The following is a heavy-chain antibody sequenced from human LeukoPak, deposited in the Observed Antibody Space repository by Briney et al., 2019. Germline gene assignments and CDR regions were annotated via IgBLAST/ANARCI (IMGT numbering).Heavy chain of an antibody. Sequence: GASVKVSCKASGYTFTSYDINWVRQATGQGLEWMGWMNPNSGNTGYAQKFQGRVTMTRNTSISTAYMELSSLRSEDTAVYYCAKGRGRRVRGVIITDWFDPWGQGTLVTVSS. V-gene: IGHV1-8*01. CDR1: GYTFTSYD. CDR2: MNPNSGNT. CDR3: AKGRGRRVRGVIITDWFDP. D-gene: IGHD3-10*01. J-gene: IGHJ5*02.